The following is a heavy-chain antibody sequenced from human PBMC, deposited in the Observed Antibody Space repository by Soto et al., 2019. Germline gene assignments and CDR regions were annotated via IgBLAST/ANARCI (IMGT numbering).Heavy chain of an antibody. D-gene: IGHD6-13*01. V-gene: IGHV4-34*01. Sequence: YCLSWISKKTGKGLEWIGEINHSGSTNYNPSLKSRVTISVDTSKNQFSLKLSSVTAADTAVYYCARGFIAAAQRYCYYGMDVWGQGTTVTVSS. CDR1: YC. J-gene: IGHJ6*02. CDR2: INHSGST. CDR3: ARGFIAAAQRYCYYGMDV.